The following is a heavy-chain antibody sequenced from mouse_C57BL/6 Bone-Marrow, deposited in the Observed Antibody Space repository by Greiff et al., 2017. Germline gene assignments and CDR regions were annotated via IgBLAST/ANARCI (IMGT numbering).Heavy chain of an antibody. J-gene: IGHJ3*01. D-gene: IGHD1-1*01. CDR1: GFTFSSYG. V-gene: IGHV5-6*02. CDR2: ISSGGSYT. CDR3: ARPHFSYGIAY. Sequence: DVKLVESGGDLVKPGGSLKLSCAASGFTFSSYGMSWVRQTPDKRLEWVATISSGGSYTYYPDSVKGRFTISRDNAKNTLYLQMSSLKSEDTAMYYCARPHFSYGIAYWGQGTLVTVSA.